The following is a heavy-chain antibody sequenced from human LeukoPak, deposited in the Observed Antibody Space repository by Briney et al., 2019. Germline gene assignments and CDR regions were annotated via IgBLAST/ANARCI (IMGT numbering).Heavy chain of an antibody. V-gene: IGHV4-39*01. CDR3: ARRGVAATIDY. D-gene: IGHD6-19*01. Sequence: SETLSLTCTVSGGSISSSSYYWGWIRQPPGKGLEWIGSIYYSGSTYYNPSLKSRVTISVDTSKNQFSLKLGSVTAADTAVYYCARRGVAATIDYWGQGTLVTVSS. CDR2: IYYSGST. J-gene: IGHJ4*02. CDR1: GGSISSSSYY.